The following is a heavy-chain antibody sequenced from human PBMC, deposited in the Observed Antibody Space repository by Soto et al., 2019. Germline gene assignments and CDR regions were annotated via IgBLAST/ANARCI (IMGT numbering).Heavy chain of an antibody. Sequence: VGSLRLSCAVSGFSFSDYDMHWVRQAPGRGPEWLALISFNGINTYYADSVRGRFTISRDNSKNTLFLQMNTLRAEDTAVYYCARDVSGFEYFDFWGQGTLVTVSS. CDR2: ISFNGINT. J-gene: IGHJ4*02. CDR1: GFSFSDYD. D-gene: IGHD3-9*01. CDR3: ARDVSGFEYFDF. V-gene: IGHV3-30-3*01.